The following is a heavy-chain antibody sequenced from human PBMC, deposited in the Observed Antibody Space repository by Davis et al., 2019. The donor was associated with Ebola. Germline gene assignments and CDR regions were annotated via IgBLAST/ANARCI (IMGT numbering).Heavy chain of an antibody. V-gene: IGHV1-46*01. CDR1: GYAFTNYL. CDR3: ARDTSGIAVAGQ. D-gene: IGHD6-19*01. J-gene: IGHJ4*02. Sequence: ASVKVSCKASGYAFTNYLVHWVRQAPGQGLEWMGLIHPRDGNTIYAQTFQGRVTMTTDTSTTTAFMELRGLRSDDTAVYYCARDTSGIAVAGQWGQGTLVTVSS. CDR2: IHPRDGNT.